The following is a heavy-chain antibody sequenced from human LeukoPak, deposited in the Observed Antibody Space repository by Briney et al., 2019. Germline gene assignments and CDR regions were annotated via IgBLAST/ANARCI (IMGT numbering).Heavy chain of an antibody. CDR2: ISDTSRYI. D-gene: IGHD5/OR15-5a*01. Sequence: KPGGSLRLSCAASGFTFSGCSMNWVRLSPGKGLEWVSSISDTSRYIYYADSVKCRFIISRDNAKNSLYLQMNSLRADDTAVYYCARGSVGYWFDPWGQGTLVTVSS. CDR3: ARGSVGYWFDP. CDR1: GFTFSGCS. V-gene: IGHV3-21*01. J-gene: IGHJ5*02.